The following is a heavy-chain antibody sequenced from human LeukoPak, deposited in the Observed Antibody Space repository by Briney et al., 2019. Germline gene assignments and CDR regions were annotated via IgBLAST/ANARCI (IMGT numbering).Heavy chain of an antibody. CDR2: IYYSGST. J-gene: IGHJ6*04. D-gene: IGHD4-17*01. CDR1: GGSISSYY. Sequence: SETLSLTCTVSGGSISSYYWSWIRQPPGKGLEWIGNIYYSGSTNYNPSLKSRVTISIDTSKNQFSLRLTSVTAADTAVYYCARDLDTTVTMKGMDVWGKGTTVTVSS. CDR3: ARDLDTTVTMKGMDV. V-gene: IGHV4-59*12.